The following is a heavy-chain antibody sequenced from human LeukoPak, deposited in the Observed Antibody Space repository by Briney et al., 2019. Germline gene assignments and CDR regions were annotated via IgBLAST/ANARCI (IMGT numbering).Heavy chain of an antibody. V-gene: IGHV4-38-2*02. CDR2: IYHSGST. D-gene: IGHD2-8*01. CDR3: AREAGLIYFYYIDV. J-gene: IGHJ6*03. Sequence: SETLSLTCTVSGYSISSGYDWGWIRQPPVKGLAWIGKIYHSGSTYYNPSLKTRVTISVDTSKNQFSLKLTSVTAADTAVYYCAREAGLIYFYYIDVWGKGTTVTVSS. CDR1: GYSISSGYD.